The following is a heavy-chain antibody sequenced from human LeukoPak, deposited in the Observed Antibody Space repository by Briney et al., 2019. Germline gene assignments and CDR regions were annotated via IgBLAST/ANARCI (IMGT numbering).Heavy chain of an antibody. Sequence: ASAKVSCKASGCTFTGYYMHWVRQAPGQGLEWMGWINPNSGGTNYAQKFQGRVTMTRDTSISTACMELSRLRSDDTAVYYCARSSGSTAKWFDPWGQGTLVTVSS. D-gene: IGHD3-10*01. CDR2: INPNSGGT. V-gene: IGHV1-2*02. CDR3: ARSSGSTAKWFDP. CDR1: GCTFTGYY. J-gene: IGHJ5*02.